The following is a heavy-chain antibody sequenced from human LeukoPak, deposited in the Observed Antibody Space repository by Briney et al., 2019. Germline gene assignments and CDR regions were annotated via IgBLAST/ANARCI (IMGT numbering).Heavy chain of an antibody. J-gene: IGHJ4*02. CDR1: GFTFSSYA. CDR2: ISYDGSNK. CDR3: ARDLMGSYYDFWNGQPPPPLGVFDY. Sequence: PGGSLRLSCAASGFTFSSYAMHWVRQAPGKGLEWVAVISYDGSNKYYADSVKGRFTISRDNSKNTLYLQMNSLRAEDTAVYYCARDLMGSYYDFWNGQPPPPLGVFDYWGQGTLVTVSS. D-gene: IGHD3-3*01. V-gene: IGHV3-30-3*01.